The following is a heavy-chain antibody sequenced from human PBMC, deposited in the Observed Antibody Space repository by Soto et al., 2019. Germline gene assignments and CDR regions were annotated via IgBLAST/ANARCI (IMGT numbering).Heavy chain of an antibody. D-gene: IGHD2-2*01. CDR3: ARGCFDSTYCYYYSMDV. CDR1: GGSISSSSYY. Sequence: SETLSLTCTVSGGSISSSSYYWGWIRQPPGKGLEWIGSIYYSGSTYYNPSLKSRVTISVDTSKNQFSLKLSSVTAADTAVYYCARGCFDSTYCYYYSMDVWDKGTTVTVSS. CDR2: IYYSGST. J-gene: IGHJ6*03. V-gene: IGHV4-39*01.